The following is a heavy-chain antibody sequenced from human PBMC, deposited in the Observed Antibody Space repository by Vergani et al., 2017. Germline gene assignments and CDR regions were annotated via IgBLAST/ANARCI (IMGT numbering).Heavy chain of an antibody. CDR2: INHSGST. V-gene: IGHV4-34*01. CDR3: ARTATYYDILAGHSYTRRQRYYFDY. Sequence: QVQLQQWGAGLLKPSETLSLTCAVYGGPFSGYYCSWIRQPPGKGLEWIGEINHSGSTNYNPSLKSRVTIAVDTSKNQFSLKLSSVTAADTAVYYCARTATYYDILAGHSYTRRQRYYFDYWGQGTLVTVSS. CDR1: GGPFSGYY. J-gene: IGHJ4*02. D-gene: IGHD3-9*01.